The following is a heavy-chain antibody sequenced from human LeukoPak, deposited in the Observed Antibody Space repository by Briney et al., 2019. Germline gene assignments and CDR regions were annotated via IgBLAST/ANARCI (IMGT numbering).Heavy chain of an antibody. Sequence: GASLRLSCAASGFTFSSYAMSWVRQAPGKGLEWVSAISGSGGSTYYADSVKGRFTISGDNSKNTLYLQMNSLRAEDTAVYYCANPTYSGSYGGVYWGQGTLVTVSS. CDR3: ANPTYSGSYGGVY. V-gene: IGHV3-23*01. J-gene: IGHJ4*02. D-gene: IGHD1-26*01. CDR2: ISGSGGST. CDR1: GFTFSSYA.